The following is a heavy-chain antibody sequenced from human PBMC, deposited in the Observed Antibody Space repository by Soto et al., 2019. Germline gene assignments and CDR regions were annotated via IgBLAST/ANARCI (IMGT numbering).Heavy chain of an antibody. CDR2: VSPTGNRT. J-gene: IGHJ4*02. CDR1: GFTFNNYA. V-gene: IGHV3-23*01. Sequence: HPGGSLRLSCAASGFTFNNYAMTWVRQAPGKGLEWVSGVSPTGNRTYYADSVKGRFTISRDNSKNTVYLQMSSLRAEDTAIYYCAKRSYGLFDNWGQGSLVTVSS. CDR3: AKRSYGLFDN. D-gene: IGHD4-17*01.